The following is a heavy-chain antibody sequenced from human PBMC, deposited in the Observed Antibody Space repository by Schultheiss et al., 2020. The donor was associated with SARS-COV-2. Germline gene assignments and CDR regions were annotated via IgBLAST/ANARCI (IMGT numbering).Heavy chain of an antibody. Sequence: SETLSLTCDISGGSISSYYWSWIRQPPGKGLEWIGEINHSGSTNYNPSLKSRVTISVDTSKNQFSLKLSSLTAADTAVYYCARGTQGRIVVVPALLYRGRYYMDVWGKGTTVTVSS. D-gene: IGHD2-2*01. J-gene: IGHJ6*03. CDR1: GGSISSYY. CDR3: ARGTQGRIVVVPALLYRGRYYMDV. CDR2: INHSGST. V-gene: IGHV4-34*01.